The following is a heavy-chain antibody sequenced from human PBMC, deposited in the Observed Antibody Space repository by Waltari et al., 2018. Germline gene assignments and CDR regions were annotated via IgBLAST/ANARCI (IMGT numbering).Heavy chain of an antibody. Sequence: EVRLVESGGGLVKPGGSLRLSCAASGFIFKDAWMSWVRQAPGKGRGWVGRIKTKAEGETTDYAGPVKGRFTISRDDAANNLFLQMNSLKIDDTAVYYCATEGLIYTSLDIYDFWGQGSLVAVSS. CDR2: IKTKAEGETT. J-gene: IGHJ4*02. D-gene: IGHD2-2*03. CDR3: ATEGLIYTSLDIYDF. CDR1: GFIFKDAW. V-gene: IGHV3-15*01.